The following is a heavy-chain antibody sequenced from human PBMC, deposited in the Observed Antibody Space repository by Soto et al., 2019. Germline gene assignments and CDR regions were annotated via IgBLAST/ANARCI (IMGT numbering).Heavy chain of an antibody. Sequence: QVQLAESGGGVVQPGRSLRLSCAASGFTFNSFTMHWVRQAPGKGLEWVAVISHDGSHKYTADSVKGRFTISRDDPKNTLYLQMNSLRVEDTAIYYCATWEERYFQDWGQGTLVTVSS. J-gene: IGHJ1*01. CDR1: GFTFNSFT. CDR2: ISHDGSHK. D-gene: IGHD1-26*01. CDR3: ATWEERYFQD. V-gene: IGHV3-30*04.